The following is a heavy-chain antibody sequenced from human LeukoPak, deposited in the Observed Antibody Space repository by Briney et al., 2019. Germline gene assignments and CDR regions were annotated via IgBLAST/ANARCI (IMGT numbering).Heavy chain of an antibody. CDR1: GGSISSYY. CDR2: IYTSGST. D-gene: IGHD6-13*01. V-gene: IGHV4-4*07. J-gene: IGHJ3*02. Sequence: PSETLSLTCTVSGGSISSYYWSWIRQPAGKGLEWIGRIYTSGSTNYNPSLKSRVTMSVDTSKNQFSLKLSSVTAADTAVYYCARDQQQLSPDAFDIWGQGTMVTVSS. CDR3: ARDQQQLSPDAFDI.